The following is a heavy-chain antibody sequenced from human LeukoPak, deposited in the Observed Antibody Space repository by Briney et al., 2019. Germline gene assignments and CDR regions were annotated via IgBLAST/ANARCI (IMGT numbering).Heavy chain of an antibody. CDR3: AKDGVYYDILTGYVPESGFDY. CDR1: GFTFSSYA. Sequence: GGSLRLSCAASGFTFSSYAMSWVRQAPGKGLEWVSAISGSGGSTYYADSVKGRFTISRDNSKNTLYLQMNSLRAEDTAVYYCAKDGVYYDILTGYVPESGFDYWGQGTLVTVSS. D-gene: IGHD3-9*01. CDR2: ISGSGGST. V-gene: IGHV3-23*01. J-gene: IGHJ4*02.